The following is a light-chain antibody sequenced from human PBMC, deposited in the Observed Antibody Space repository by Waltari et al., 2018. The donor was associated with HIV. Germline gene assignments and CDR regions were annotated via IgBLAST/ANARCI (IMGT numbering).Light chain of an antibody. CDR2: TNN. Sequence: QSVLPPPPPPSGTPGQTLAISRPARRYNTRRNTVTWYQQYPGTAPSLLIYTNNQRPSGVPDRFAGSKSGTSASLAISGLQSEDEAYYSCAAWDDSLGGLVVFGGGTKLTVL. V-gene: IGLV1-44*01. J-gene: IGLJ2*01. CDR1: RYNTRRNT. CDR3: AAWDDSLGGLVV.